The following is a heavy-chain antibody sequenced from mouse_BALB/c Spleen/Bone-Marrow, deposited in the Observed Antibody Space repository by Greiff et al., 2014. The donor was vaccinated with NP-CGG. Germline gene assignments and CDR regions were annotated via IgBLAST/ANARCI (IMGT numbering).Heavy chain of an antibody. J-gene: IGHJ3*01. Sequence: QVQLQQSGPELVKPGASVKMSCKASEYTFTDYIISWVKQRVGQGLEWIGEIYPGTGSTYYNEKFKGKATLTADKSSNIAYMQLSSLTSEDSAVYFCARRKNVWFAYWGQGTLVTVSA. CDR1: EYTFTDYI. CDR2: IYPGTGST. CDR3: ARRKNVWFAY. V-gene: IGHV1-77*01.